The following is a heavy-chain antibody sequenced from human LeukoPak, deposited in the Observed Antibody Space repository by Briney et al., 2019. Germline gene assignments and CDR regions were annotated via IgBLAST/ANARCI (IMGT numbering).Heavy chain of an antibody. Sequence: SGGSLTLSCAASGFTFDDYGMSWVRQAPGKGLEWVSGINWNGGSTGYADSVKGRFTISRDNAKNSLYLQMNSLRAEDTALYYCARGSFSGSHCDYWGQGTLVTVSS. CDR1: GFTFDDYG. D-gene: IGHD1-26*01. V-gene: IGHV3-20*04. CDR2: INWNGGST. J-gene: IGHJ4*02. CDR3: ARGSFSGSHCDY.